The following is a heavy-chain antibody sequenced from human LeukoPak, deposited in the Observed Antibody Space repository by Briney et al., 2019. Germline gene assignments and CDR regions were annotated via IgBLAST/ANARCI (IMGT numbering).Heavy chain of an antibody. CDR2: ISSDGSNK. CDR3: ARGRGIAASGPPLNYYYMDV. D-gene: IGHD6-13*01. Sequence: GGSLRLSCAASGFTFSSSAMSWVRQAPGKGLEWVGVISSDGSNKYYADSVKGRFTISRDNSKNTLYLQMNSLRAEDAAVYYCARGRGIAASGPPLNYYYMDVWGKGTTVTVSS. V-gene: IGHV3-30*04. J-gene: IGHJ6*03. CDR1: GFTFSSSA.